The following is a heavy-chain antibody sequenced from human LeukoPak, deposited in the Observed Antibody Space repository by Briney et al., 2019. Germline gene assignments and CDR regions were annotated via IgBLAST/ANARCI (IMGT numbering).Heavy chain of an antibody. J-gene: IGHJ4*02. Sequence: PGGSLRLSCAASGFTFSSYDMHWVRHATGKGLEWVSAIGTAGDTYYPGSVKGRFTISRENAKNSLYLQMNSLRAGDTAVYYCARGPGPYYYGSGSFDYWGQGTLVTVSS. V-gene: IGHV3-13*04. D-gene: IGHD3-10*01. CDR1: GFTFSSYD. CDR2: IGTAGDT. CDR3: ARGPGPYYYGSGSFDY.